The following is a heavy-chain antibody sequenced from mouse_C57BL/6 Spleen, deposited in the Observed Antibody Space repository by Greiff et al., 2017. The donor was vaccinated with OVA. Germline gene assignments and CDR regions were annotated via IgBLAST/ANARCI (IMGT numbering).Heavy chain of an antibody. CDR1: GYTFTSYW. V-gene: IGHV1-69*01. CDR2: IDPSDSYT. J-gene: IGHJ1*03. D-gene: IGHD1-1*01. Sequence: QVQLQQSGAELVMPGASVKLSCKASGYTFTSYWMHWVKQRPGQGLEWIGEIDPSDSYTNYNQKFKGKSTLTVDKSSSTAYMQLSSLTSEDSAVYYCARSLGSSWYFDVWGTGTTVTVSS. CDR3: ARSLGSSWYFDV.